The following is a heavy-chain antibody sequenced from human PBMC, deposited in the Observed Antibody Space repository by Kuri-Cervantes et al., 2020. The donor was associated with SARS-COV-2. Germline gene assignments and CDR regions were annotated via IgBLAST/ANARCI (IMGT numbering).Heavy chain of an antibody. CDR2: INPNTGGT. D-gene: IGHD3-22*01. V-gene: IGHV1-2*02. J-gene: IGHJ3*02. CDR3: VRFSYYDSTRNASDI. CDR1: GYTFTGYY. Sequence: ASVKVSCKASGYTFTGYYIHWVRQAPGQGLEWMGWINPNTGGTKYAQKFQGRVTMTRDTSIGTAYMELNRLRSDDSAVYYCVRFSYYDSTRNASDIWGQGTMVTVSS.